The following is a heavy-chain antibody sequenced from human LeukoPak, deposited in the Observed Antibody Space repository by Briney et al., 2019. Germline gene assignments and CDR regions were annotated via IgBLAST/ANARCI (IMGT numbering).Heavy chain of an antibody. D-gene: IGHD6-13*01. CDR2: IYSGGST. CDR3: ARDRGIAAPMDV. J-gene: IGHJ6*03. V-gene: IGHV3-66*02. CDR1: GFTVSSNY. Sequence: GGSLRLSCAASGFTVSSNYMSWGRQAPGKGLGWGSVIYSGGSTYYADSVKGRFTISRDNSKNTLYLQMNSLRAGDTAVYYCARDRGIAAPMDVWGKGTTATVSS.